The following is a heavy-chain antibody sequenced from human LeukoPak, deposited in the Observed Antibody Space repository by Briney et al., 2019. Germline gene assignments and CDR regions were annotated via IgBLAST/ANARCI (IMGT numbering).Heavy chain of an antibody. D-gene: IGHD6-13*01. Sequence: ASVKVSCKASGGTFSSYAISWVRQAPGQGLEWMGWINTNTGNPTYAQGFTGRFVFSLDTSVSTAYLQISSLKAEDTAVYYCAREAAAGTYQHWFDPWGQGTLVTVSS. V-gene: IGHV7-4-1*02. CDR2: INTNTGNP. J-gene: IGHJ5*02. CDR3: AREAAAGTYQHWFDP. CDR1: GGTFSSYA.